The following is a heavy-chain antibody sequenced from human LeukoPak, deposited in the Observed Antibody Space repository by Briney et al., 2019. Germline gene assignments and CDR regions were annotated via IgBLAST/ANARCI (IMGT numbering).Heavy chain of an antibody. J-gene: IGHJ4*02. D-gene: IGHD2-15*01. CDR2: IRYDGSNK. V-gene: IGHV3-30*02. CDR1: GFTFSSYG. CDR3: ATQDRLSKYCSGGSCYLN. Sequence: GGSLRLSCAASGFTFSSYGMHWVRQAPGKGLEWVAFIRYDGSNKYYADSVKGRFTISRDNSKNTLYLQMNSLRAEDTAVYYCATQDRLSKYCSGGSCYLNWGQGTLVTVSS.